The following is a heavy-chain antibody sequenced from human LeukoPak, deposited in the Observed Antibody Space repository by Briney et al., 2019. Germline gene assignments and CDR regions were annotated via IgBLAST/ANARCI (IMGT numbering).Heavy chain of an antibody. Sequence: SVKLPCTASVATFSSYAISWVRQAPGQGLEWMGRIILILGIANYAQKFQGRVTITADKSTSTAYMELSSLRSEDTAVYYCSRRITIFGVVIMDVWGQGTPVTVSS. CDR3: SRRITIFGVVIMDV. V-gene: IGHV1-69*04. D-gene: IGHD3-3*01. J-gene: IGHJ6*02. CDR1: VATFSSYA. CDR2: IILILGIA.